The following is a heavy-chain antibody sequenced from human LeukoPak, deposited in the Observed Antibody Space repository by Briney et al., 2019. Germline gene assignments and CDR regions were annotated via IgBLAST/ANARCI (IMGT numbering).Heavy chain of an antibody. CDR1: GYMFTGYH. V-gene: IGHV1-2*02. CDR3: AKEGGGLDY. D-gene: IGHD3-16*01. J-gene: IGHJ4*02. CDR2: ISLNSGGT. Sequence: GASVKVSCKASGYMFTGYHMHWVRQAPGQGLEWMGWISLNSGGTSYAQTFEGRVTMTRNTSISTAYMELSRLRSADTAVYYCAKEGGGLDYGGQETLVTVSS.